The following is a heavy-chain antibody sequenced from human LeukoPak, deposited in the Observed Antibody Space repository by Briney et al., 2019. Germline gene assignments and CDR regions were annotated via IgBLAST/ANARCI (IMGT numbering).Heavy chain of an antibody. CDR2: IIPIFGTA. D-gene: IGHD2-2*02. V-gene: IGHV1-69*13. J-gene: IGHJ6*02. CDR1: GGTFSSYA. CDR3: ASPAHIHRSHIVVVPAGIYGDVDYYYGMDV. Sequence: ASVKVSCKASGGTFSSYAISWVRQAPGQGLEWMGGIIPIFGTATYAQKFQGRVTITADESTSTAYLELSSLRSEDTAVYYCASPAHIHRSHIVVVPAGIYGDVDYYYGMDVWGQGTTVTVSS.